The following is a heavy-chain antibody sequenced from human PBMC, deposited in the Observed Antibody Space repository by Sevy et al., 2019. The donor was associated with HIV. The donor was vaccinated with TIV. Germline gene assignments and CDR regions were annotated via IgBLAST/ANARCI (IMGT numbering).Heavy chain of an antibody. D-gene: IGHD3-10*01. Sequence: SETLSLTCTVSGGSISSYYWSWIRQPPGKGLEWIGYIYYSGSTNYNPSLKSRVTISVDTSKNQFSLKLSSVTAADTAVYYCAREAYYYGSGTTRGVFDYWGQRTLVTVSS. CDR1: GGSISSYY. CDR3: AREAYYYGSGTTRGVFDY. V-gene: IGHV4-59*01. J-gene: IGHJ4*02. CDR2: IYYSGST.